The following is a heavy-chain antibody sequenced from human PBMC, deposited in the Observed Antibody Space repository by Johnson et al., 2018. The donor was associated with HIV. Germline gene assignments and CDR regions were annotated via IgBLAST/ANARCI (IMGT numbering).Heavy chain of an antibody. J-gene: IGHJ3*02. CDR3: AKDIWAYCGGDCSPGSAFDI. CDR1: GFTFDDYA. D-gene: IGHD2-21*01. V-gene: IGHV3-43D*03. Sequence: EVQLVESGGVVVQPGGSLRLSCAASGFTFDDYAMHWVRQAPGKGLEWVSLITWDGGSTFYADSVKGLFTISRAKSNDSLYLQMNSLRAEDTALYFCAKDIWAYCGGDCSPGSAFDIWGQGTRVIVSS. CDR2: ITWDGGST.